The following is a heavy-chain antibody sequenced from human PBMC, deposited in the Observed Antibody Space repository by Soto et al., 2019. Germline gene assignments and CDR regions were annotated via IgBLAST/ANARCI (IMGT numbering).Heavy chain of an antibody. V-gene: IGHV3-23*01. CDR1: GFTFTNYA. CDR3: AREVGAPWGWLDP. Sequence: EVQLSESGGDLRQPGGSLRLSCAASGFTFTNYAMTWVRQTPGKGLEWVSGISASGGLKYYADSVRGRFTVSRDNSKNILYLQMDNLRDEDTALYYCAREVGAPWGWLDPWGQGTQVTVSS. CDR2: ISASGGLK. J-gene: IGHJ5*02. D-gene: IGHD1-26*01.